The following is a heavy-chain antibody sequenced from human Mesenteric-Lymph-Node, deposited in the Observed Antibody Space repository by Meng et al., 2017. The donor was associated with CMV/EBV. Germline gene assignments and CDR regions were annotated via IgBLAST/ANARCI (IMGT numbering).Heavy chain of an antibody. J-gene: IGHJ6*02. CDR1: GFTFSSYS. Sequence: GESLKISCAASGFTFSSYSMNWVRQAPGKGLEWVSSIISTSSYIYYADSVKGRFTISRDNAKNSLYLQMNSLRAEDTAVYYCARDFPDIVVVTAARGLYYYYGMDVWGQGTTVTVSS. CDR3: ARDFPDIVVVTAARGLYYYYGMDV. D-gene: IGHD2-2*01. V-gene: IGHV3-21*01. CDR2: IISTSSYI.